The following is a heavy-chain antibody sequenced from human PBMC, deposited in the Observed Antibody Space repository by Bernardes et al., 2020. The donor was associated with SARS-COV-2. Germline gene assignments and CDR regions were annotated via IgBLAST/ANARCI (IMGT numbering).Heavy chain of an antibody. CDR3: AKGSGWYFY. CDR2: ISYSGRT. CDR1: GASMSSDY. V-gene: IGHV4-59*01. Sequence: SETLSLTCTVSGASMSSDYWSWIRQPPGKGLEWIGYISYSGRTNYNPSLKSRITISIDTSKNQFSLKLSSVTAADTAVYYCAKGSGWYFYWGQGTLVTVSS. J-gene: IGHJ4*02. D-gene: IGHD6-19*01.